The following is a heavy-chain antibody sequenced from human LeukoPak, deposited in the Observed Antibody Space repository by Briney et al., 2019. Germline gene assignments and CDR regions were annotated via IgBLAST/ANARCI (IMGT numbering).Heavy chain of an antibody. CDR3: AKDGLYDFWSGQYIRSAGYFDY. D-gene: IGHD3-3*01. J-gene: IGHJ4*02. V-gene: IGHV3-23*01. Sequence: GGSLRLSCAASGFTISKYAMSWVRQAPGKGLEWVSVSGSGGTTYYADSVKGRFTISRDNSKNTLYLQMNSLRAEDTAVYYCAKDGLYDFWSGQYIRSAGYFDYWGQGTLVTVSS. CDR2: SGSGGTT. CDR1: GFTISKYA.